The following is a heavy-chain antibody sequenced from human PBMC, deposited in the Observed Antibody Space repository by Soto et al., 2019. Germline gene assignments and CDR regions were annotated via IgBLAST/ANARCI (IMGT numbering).Heavy chain of an antibody. D-gene: IGHD2-15*01. CDR3: ARAPMGGYCSGGSCYSGVRLYFQH. J-gene: IGHJ1*01. V-gene: IGHV3-48*03. CDR1: GFTFSSYE. Sequence: GGSLRLSCAASGFTFSSYEMNWVRQAPGKGLEWVSYISSSGSTIYYADSVKGRFTISRDNAKNSLYLQMNSLRAEDTAVYYCARAPMGGYCSGGSCYSGVRLYFQHWGQGTLVTVSS. CDR2: ISSSGSTI.